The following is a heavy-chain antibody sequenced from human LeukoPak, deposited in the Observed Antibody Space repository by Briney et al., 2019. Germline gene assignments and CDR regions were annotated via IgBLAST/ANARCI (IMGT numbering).Heavy chain of an antibody. CDR3: ARAGRYGGYEDY. D-gene: IGHD5-12*01. Sequence: PSQTLSLTCTVSGGSISSGSYYWSWIRQPAGKGLEWIGRIYTSGSTNYNPSLKSRVNISVDTSKNQFSLKLSSVTAADTAVYYCARAGRYGGYEDYWGQGTLVTVSS. V-gene: IGHV4-61*02. CDR2: IYTSGST. J-gene: IGHJ4*02. CDR1: GGSISSGSYY.